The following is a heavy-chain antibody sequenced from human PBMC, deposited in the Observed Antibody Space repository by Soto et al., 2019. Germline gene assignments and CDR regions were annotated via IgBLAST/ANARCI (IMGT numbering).Heavy chain of an antibody. V-gene: IGHV1-69*06. D-gene: IGHD6-19*01. CDR3: ACAIAVAGTEWSYYYYYGMDV. Sequence: QVQLVQSGAEVKKPGSSVKVSCKASGGTFSSYAISWVRQAPGQGLEWMGGIIPIFGTANYAQKFQGRVTITADKSTSTAYMELSSLRSEDTAVYYCACAIAVAGTEWSYYYYYGMDVWGQGTTVTVSS. CDR2: IIPIFGTA. J-gene: IGHJ6*02. CDR1: GGTFSSYA.